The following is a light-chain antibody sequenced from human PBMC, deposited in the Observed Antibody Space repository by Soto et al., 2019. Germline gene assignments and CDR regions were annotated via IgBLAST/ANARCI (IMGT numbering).Light chain of an antibody. V-gene: IGKV3-15*01. CDR3: QQYNDWPRT. Sequence: EIVLTQSPATLSSSPWERATLSCRASQHIWSYLAWYQQKPGQAPRLLIYGASTRATGIPARFSGSGSGTEFTLTISSLQSEDFAVYYCQQYNDWPRTFGQGTKVDIK. CDR1: QHIWSY. CDR2: GAS. J-gene: IGKJ1*01.